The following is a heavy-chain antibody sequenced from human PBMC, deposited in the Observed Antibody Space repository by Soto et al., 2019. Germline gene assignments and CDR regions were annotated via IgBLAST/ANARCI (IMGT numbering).Heavy chain of an antibody. CDR2: ISDNGGNT. J-gene: IGHJ4*02. V-gene: IGHV3-23*01. CDR1: GFTFSTVA. CDR3: AKLYWNPRYFDY. Sequence: GGSLRLSCVASGFTFSTVAMTWVHQAPGKGLEWVSSISDNGGNTDYADSVRGRFTLSRDNSKNTLYLQMNHLKAEDTAVYYCAKLYWNPRYFDYWRQGARVTVSS. D-gene: IGHD1-1*01.